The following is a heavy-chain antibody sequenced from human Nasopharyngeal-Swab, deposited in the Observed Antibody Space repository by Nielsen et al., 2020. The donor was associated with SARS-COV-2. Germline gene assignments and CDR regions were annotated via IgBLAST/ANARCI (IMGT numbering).Heavy chain of an antibody. CDR1: GGSISSGGYY. CDR2: IYYSGST. CDR3: ARARITMIVAIDAFDI. V-gene: IGHV4-31*03. D-gene: IGHD3-22*01. J-gene: IGHJ3*02. Sequence: SETLSLTCTVSGGSISSGGYYWSWIRQHPGKGLEWIGYIYYSGSTYYNPSLKSRITISVDTSKNQFSLKLSSETAADTAVYYCARARITMIVAIDAFDIWGQGTMVTVSS.